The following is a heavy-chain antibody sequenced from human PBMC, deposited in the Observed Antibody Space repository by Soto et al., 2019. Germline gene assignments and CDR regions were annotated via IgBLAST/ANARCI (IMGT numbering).Heavy chain of an antibody. D-gene: IGHD5-12*01. CDR3: ARGVYSGYAYFDN. Sequence: GGSLRLSCAASGFTFSSYWMSWVRQAPGKGLEWVANIKQDGSEKYYVDSVKGRFTISRDNAKNSLYLQMNSLRAEDSDVDNCARGVYSGYAYFDNWGQGTMVTVSS. CDR2: IKQDGSEK. V-gene: IGHV3-7*03. CDR1: GFTFSSYW. J-gene: IGHJ4*02.